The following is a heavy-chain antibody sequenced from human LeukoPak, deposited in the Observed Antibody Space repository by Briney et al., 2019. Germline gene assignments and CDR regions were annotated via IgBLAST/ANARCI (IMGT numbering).Heavy chain of an antibody. Sequence: GESLQISCKGSGYSFTSYWIGWVRQMPGKGLEWMGVIYPGDSDIRYSPSFQGQVTISADKSVSTAYLQWSSLKASDTAIYYCARQGSLETGNYWGQEPWSPSPQ. D-gene: IGHD1-26*01. CDR2: IYPGDSDI. V-gene: IGHV5-51*01. CDR3: ARQGSLETGNY. CDR1: GYSFTSYW. J-gene: IGHJ4*01.